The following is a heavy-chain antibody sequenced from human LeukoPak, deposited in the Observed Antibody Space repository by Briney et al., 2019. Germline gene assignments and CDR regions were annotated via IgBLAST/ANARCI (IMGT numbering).Heavy chain of an antibody. J-gene: IGHJ4*01. V-gene: IGHV4-34*01. CDR2: INHSGST. CDR1: GGSFSGYY. Sequence: SETLSLTCAVYGGSFSGYYWSWIRQPPGEGLEWIGEINHSGSTNYNPSLKSRVTISVDTSKNQFSLKLSSVTAADTAVYYCARGSWSGYFYYFDYWGQGTLVTVSS. D-gene: IGHD3-3*01. CDR3: ARGSWSGYFYYFDY.